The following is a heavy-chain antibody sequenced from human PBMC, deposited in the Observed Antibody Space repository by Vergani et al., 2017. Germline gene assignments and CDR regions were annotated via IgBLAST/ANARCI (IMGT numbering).Heavy chain of an antibody. CDR3: ARDNKQLRPRAFDL. CDR1: GASINNDFYY. D-gene: IGHD4-23*01. J-gene: IGHJ3*01. CDR2: IYVSGIT. Sequence: VQLQESGPGLVKPSQTLSLTCTVSGASINNDFYYWHWILQPAGKGLEWIRRIYVSGITDYNSSLQSRVSMSVDTSKNQFSLTLTSVTAADTAVYYCARDNKQLRPRAFDLWVQGTMVTVSS. V-gene: IGHV4-61*02.